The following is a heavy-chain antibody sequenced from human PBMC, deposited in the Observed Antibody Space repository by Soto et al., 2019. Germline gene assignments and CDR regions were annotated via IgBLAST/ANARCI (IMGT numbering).Heavy chain of an antibody. CDR1: GYTFTGYY. CDR2: INPNSGGT. J-gene: IGHJ4*02. D-gene: IGHD3-10*01. CDR3: ARALSPRSMVRGVIVDY. Sequence: QVQLVQSGAEVKKPGASVKVSCKASGYTFTGYYMHWVRQAPGQGLEWMGWINPNSGGTNYAQKFQGRVTMTRDTSMSTAYMELCRLRYDDTAVYYCARALSPRSMVRGVIVDYWGQGTLVTVSS. V-gene: IGHV1-2*02.